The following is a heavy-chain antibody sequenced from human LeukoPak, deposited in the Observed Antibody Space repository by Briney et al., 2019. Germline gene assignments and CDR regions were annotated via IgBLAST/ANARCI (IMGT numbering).Heavy chain of an antibody. CDR2: IYYSGST. J-gene: IGHJ5*02. Sequence: SETLSLTCTVSGGSISSYYWSWIRQPPGKGLEWIGYIYYSGSTNYNPSLKSRVTISVGTSKNQFSLKLSSVTAADTAVYYCARGTYSSRPTFDPWGQGTLVTVSS. CDR3: ARGTYSSRPTFDP. D-gene: IGHD6-13*01. V-gene: IGHV4-59*01. CDR1: GGSISSYY.